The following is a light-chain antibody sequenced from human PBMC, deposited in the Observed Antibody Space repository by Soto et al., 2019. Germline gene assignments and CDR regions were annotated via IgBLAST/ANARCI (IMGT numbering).Light chain of an antibody. V-gene: IGLV2-14*01. CDR1: GSDVGGYNY. CDR2: EVS. CDR3: SSYTSSSTPLYV. Sequence: QSALTQPASVSGCPGQSITRSCTGTGSDVGGYNYVSWYQQHPGKAPKLMIYEVSNRPSGVSNRFSGSKSGNTASLTISGLQAEDEADYYCSSYTSSSTPLYVFGTGTKVTVL. J-gene: IGLJ1*01.